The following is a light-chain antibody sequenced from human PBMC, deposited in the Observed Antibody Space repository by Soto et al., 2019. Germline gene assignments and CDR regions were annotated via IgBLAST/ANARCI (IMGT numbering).Light chain of an antibody. V-gene: IGKV3-11*01. CDR2: DAY. Sequence: EIVLTQSPVTLSLSPGERATLSCRASQSVRTYLAWYQVKPAQAPRLLIYDAYRRASSVPARFSGSGSATAFTLTTRSLEPDDVALYDCQQRNTWPPITFGQGTIVEIK. J-gene: IGKJ5*01. CDR1: QSVRTY. CDR3: QQRNTWPPIT.